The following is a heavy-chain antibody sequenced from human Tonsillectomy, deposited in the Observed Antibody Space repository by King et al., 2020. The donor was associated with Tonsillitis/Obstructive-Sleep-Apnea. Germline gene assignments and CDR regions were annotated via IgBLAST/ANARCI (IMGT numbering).Heavy chain of an antibody. CDR2: ISTYNANT. Sequence: VQLVESGAEVKKPGASVKVSCKASGYTFTSYGISWVRQAPGQGLEWMGWISTYNANTNSAQKLQGRVTITTDTSTTTAYMELRSLRSDDTAVYYCASQYYDSSGYYYFDYWGQGTLVTVSS. V-gene: IGHV1-18*01. CDR3: ASQYYDSSGYYYFDY. J-gene: IGHJ4*02. CDR1: GYTFTSYG. D-gene: IGHD3-22*01.